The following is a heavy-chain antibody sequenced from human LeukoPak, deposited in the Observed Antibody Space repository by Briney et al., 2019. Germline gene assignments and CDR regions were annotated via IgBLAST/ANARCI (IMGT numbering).Heavy chain of an antibody. CDR2: IYYSGST. CDR1: GGSITTYY. Sequence: PSETLSLTCTVSGGSITTYYWNWIRQPPGKGLEWIGYIYYSGSTNYNPSLKSRVTISVDTSKSQFSLKLSSVTAADTAVYYCARYSTGWGAFDYWGQGTLVTVSS. CDR3: ARYSTGWGAFDY. V-gene: IGHV4-59*01. J-gene: IGHJ4*02. D-gene: IGHD3-16*01.